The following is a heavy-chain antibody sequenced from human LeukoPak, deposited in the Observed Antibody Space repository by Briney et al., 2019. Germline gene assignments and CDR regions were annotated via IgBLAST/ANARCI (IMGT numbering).Heavy chain of an antibody. CDR2: INHSGST. CDR3: ARVSSYSYYYYYYYMDV. D-gene: IGHD6-6*01. Sequence: SETLSLTCAVYGGSFSGYYWSWIRQPPGKGLEWIGEINHSGSTNYNPSLKSRVTIPVDTSKNQFSLKLSSVTAADTAVYYCARVSSYSYYYYYYYMDVWGKGTTVTVSS. V-gene: IGHV4-34*01. J-gene: IGHJ6*03. CDR1: GGSFSGYY.